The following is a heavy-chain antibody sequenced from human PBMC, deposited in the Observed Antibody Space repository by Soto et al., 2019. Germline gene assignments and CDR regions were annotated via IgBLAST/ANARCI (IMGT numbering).Heavy chain of an antibody. CDR2: ISGSGGST. J-gene: IGHJ4*02. CDR3: AKDEYGSGSYYRY. Sequence: EVQLLESGGGLVQPGGSLRLSCAASGFTFSSYAMSWVRQAPGKGLEWVSAISGSGGSTYYADSVKGRFTISRDNSKNTLYLQMNSLRADDTAVYYCAKDEYGSGSYYRYWGQGTLVTVSS. V-gene: IGHV3-23*01. CDR1: GFTFSSYA. D-gene: IGHD3-10*01.